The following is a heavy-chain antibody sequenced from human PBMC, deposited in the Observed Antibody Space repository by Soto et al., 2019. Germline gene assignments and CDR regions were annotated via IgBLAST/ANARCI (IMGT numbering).Heavy chain of an antibody. D-gene: IGHD5-18*01. CDR2: IIPIFGTA. CDR3: ARTPMWIQLLLGFEFDY. V-gene: IGHV1-69*13. Sequence: SVLVSCKASGGTFSIYDISWVRQAPGQGLEWMGGIIPIFGTANYAQKFQGRVTITADESTSTAYMELSSLRSEDTAVYYCARTPMWIQLLLGFEFDYWGQVPPIT. J-gene: IGHJ4*02. CDR1: GGTFSIYD.